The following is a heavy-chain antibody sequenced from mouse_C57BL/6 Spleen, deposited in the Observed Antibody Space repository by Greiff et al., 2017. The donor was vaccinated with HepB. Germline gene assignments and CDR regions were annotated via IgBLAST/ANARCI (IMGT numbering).Heavy chain of an antibody. CDR3: ARQKFITTDYYFDY. V-gene: IGHV5-6*01. Sequence: EVQVVESGGDLVKPGGSLKLSCAASGFTFSSYGMSWVRQTPDKRLEWVATISSGGSYTYYPDSVKGRFTISRDNAKNTLYLQMSSLKSEDTAMYYCARQKFITTDYYFDYWGQGTTLTVSS. CDR1: GFTFSSYG. J-gene: IGHJ2*01. D-gene: IGHD1-1*01. CDR2: ISSGGSYT.